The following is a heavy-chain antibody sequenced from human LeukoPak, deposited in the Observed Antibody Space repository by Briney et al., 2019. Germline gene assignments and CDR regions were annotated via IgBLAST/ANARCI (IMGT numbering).Heavy chain of an antibody. CDR1: GFTFSSYE. D-gene: IGHD3-22*01. J-gene: IGHJ4*02. Sequence: GGSLRLSCAASGFTFSSYEMNWVRQAPGKGLEWVSYISSSGSTIYYADSVKGRFTISRDNAKNSLYLQMNSLRAEDTAVYYCARAMGYYDSSGYCYEFFDYWGQGTLVTVSS. CDR3: ARAMGYYDSSGYCYEFFDY. CDR2: ISSSGSTI. V-gene: IGHV3-48*03.